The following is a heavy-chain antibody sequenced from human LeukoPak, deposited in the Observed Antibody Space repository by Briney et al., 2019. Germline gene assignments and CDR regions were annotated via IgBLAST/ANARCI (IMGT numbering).Heavy chain of an antibody. CDR2: ISDTPNTM. V-gene: IGHV3-48*03. CDR1: GFTFSSYE. Sequence: GSLRLSCVASGFTFSSYEMNWVRQAPGKGLEWVSYISDTPNTMYYADSVKGRFTISRDKAKNSLFLQMNSLRVDDTAVYYCAREYTGSEYFDYWGQGTLVTVSS. D-gene: IGHD5-12*01. J-gene: IGHJ4*02. CDR3: AREYTGSEYFDY.